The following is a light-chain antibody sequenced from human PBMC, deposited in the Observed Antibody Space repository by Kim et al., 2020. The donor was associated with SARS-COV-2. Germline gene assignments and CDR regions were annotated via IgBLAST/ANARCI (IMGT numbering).Light chain of an antibody. CDR3: LQSHTYPLT. CDR1: ESVGTL. Sequence: DIQMTQSPSALSASVGDTVTITCRASESVGTLLSWFQQRPGKAPNLLIYSTSTLAAGVPSRFSGSGSVTEFSLTISGLQPADFATYYCLQSHTYPLTFGVGTKVDIK. CDR2: STS. V-gene: IGKV1-5*03. J-gene: IGKJ4*01.